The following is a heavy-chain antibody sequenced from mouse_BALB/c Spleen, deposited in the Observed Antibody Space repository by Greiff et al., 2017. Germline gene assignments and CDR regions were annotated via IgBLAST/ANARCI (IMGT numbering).Heavy chain of an antibody. CDR3: ARWTIYYGNYANFDV. D-gene: IGHD2-1*01. V-gene: IGHV14-3*02. CDR1: GFNIKDTY. J-gene: IGHJ1*01. Sequence: EVKLQESGAELVKPGASVKLSCTASGFNIKDTYMHWVKQRPEQGLEWIGRIDPANGNTKYDPKFQGKATITADTSSNTAYLQLSSLTSEDTAVYYCARWTIYYGNYANFDVWGAGTTVTVSS. CDR2: IDPANGNT.